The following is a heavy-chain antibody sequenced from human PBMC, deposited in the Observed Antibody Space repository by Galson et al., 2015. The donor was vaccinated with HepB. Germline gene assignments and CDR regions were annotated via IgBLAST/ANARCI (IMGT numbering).Heavy chain of an antibody. CDR2: ISGSSNSI. Sequence: SLRLSCAGSGFTFSSYAMNWVRQAPGKGLEWVSVISGSSNSIHYADSVRGRFTISRDNSKDTLYLQMNSLRAEDTAIYYCAKRSAESYGFLDYWGQGTLVTVSS. D-gene: IGHD1-26*01. V-gene: IGHV3-23*01. CDR1: GFTFSSYA. J-gene: IGHJ4*02. CDR3: AKRSAESYGFLDY.